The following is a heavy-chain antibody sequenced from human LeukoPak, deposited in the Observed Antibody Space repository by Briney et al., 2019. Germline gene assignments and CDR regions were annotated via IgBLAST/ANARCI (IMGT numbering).Heavy chain of an antibody. J-gene: IGHJ4*02. CDR2: ISYDGSNK. Sequence: GRSLRLSCAASGFTFSSYGMHWVCQAPGKGLEWVAVISYDGSNKYYADSVKGRFTISRDNSKNTLYLQMNSLRAEDTAVYYCAKVDSSGWYPNWGQGTLVTVSS. V-gene: IGHV3-30*18. CDR3: AKVDSSGWYPN. CDR1: GFTFSSYG. D-gene: IGHD6-19*01.